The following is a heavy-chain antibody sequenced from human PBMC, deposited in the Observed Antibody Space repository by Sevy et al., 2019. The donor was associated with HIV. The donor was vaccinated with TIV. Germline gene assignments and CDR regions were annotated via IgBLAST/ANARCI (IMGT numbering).Heavy chain of an antibody. CDR1: GYTFTSYD. CDR3: ARGGYDILTGSPGGFDP. J-gene: IGHJ5*02. CDR2: MNPNSGNT. D-gene: IGHD3-9*01. V-gene: IGHV1-8*01. Sequence: ASVKVSCKASGYTFTSYDINWVRQATGQGLEWMGWMNPNSGNTGYAQKFQGRVTMTGNTSISTAYVELSSLGSEDTAVYYCARGGYDILTGSPGGFDPWGQGTLVTVSS.